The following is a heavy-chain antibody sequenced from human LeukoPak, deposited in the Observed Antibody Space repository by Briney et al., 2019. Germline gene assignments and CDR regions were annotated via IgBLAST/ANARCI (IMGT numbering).Heavy chain of an antibody. D-gene: IGHD1-1*01. Sequence: GGSLRLSCAASGFTFRSYWMHWVRQAPGKGLVWVSRINSDERSTNYADSAKGRFTISRDNAKNTLYLQMNSLRAEDTAIYFCARGLGGTRGVDYWGQETLVTVSS. CDR2: INSDERST. V-gene: IGHV3-74*01. J-gene: IGHJ4*02. CDR3: ARGLGGTRGVDY. CDR1: GFTFRSYW.